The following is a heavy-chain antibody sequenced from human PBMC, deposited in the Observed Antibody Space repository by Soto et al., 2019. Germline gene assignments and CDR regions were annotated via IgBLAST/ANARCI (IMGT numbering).Heavy chain of an antibody. CDR3: AHFSDLEWFDP. J-gene: IGHJ5*02. D-gene: IGHD2-21*01. V-gene: IGHV4-59*01. Sequence: SGTLSLTCTVSGGSISRYFWSWIRQSPGKGLEWIGYIFYTGSTTYNPSLKSRVTISIDTSKNQFSLKLSSLTAADTAVYYCAHFSDLEWFDPWGQGTLVTVSS. CDR1: GGSISRYF. CDR2: IFYTGST.